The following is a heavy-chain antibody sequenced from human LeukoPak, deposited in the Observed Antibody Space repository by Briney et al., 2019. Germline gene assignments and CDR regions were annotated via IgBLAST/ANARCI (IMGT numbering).Heavy chain of an antibody. CDR2: ISSSSSYI. CDR3: ARAINSYGFYYYMDV. J-gene: IGHJ6*03. D-gene: IGHD5-18*01. Sequence: PGGSLRLSCAASGFTFSSYSMNWVRQAPGKGLEWVSSISSSSSYIYYADSVKGRFTISRDNAKNSLYLQMNSLRAEDTAVYYCARAINSYGFYYYMDVWGKGTTVTVSS. V-gene: IGHV3-21*01. CDR1: GFTFSSYS.